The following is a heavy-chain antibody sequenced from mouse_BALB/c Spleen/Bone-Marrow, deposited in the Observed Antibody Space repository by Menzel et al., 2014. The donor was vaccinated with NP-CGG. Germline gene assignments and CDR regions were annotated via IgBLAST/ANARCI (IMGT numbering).Heavy chain of an antibody. CDR1: GFTFSDYY. D-gene: IGHD2-12*01. Sequence: DVQLVESGGGLVQPGGSLKLSCATFGFTFSDYYMYWVRQTPEKRLEWVAYISNGGGSIYYPDTVKGRFTISRDNAKNTLYLQMSRLKSEDTAMYYCARNAFYRGYAMDYWGQGTSVTVSS. CDR2: ISNGGGSI. V-gene: IGHV5-12*02. CDR3: ARNAFYRGYAMDY. J-gene: IGHJ4*01.